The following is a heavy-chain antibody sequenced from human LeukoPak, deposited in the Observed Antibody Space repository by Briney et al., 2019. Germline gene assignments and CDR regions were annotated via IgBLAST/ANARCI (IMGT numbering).Heavy chain of an antibody. CDR3: ARDRGRLWSPVYAFDI. CDR1: GFTFSSYA. Sequence: GGSLRLSCAASGFTFSSYAMHWVRQAPGKGLEWVAVISYDGSNKYYADSVKGRFTISRDNSKNTLYLQMNSLRAEDTAVYYCARDRGRLWSPVYAFDIWGQGTMVTVSS. V-gene: IGHV3-30-3*01. J-gene: IGHJ3*02. D-gene: IGHD5-18*01. CDR2: ISYDGSNK.